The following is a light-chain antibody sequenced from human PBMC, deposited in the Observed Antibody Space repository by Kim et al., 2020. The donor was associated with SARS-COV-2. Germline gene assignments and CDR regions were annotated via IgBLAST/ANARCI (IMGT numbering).Light chain of an antibody. J-gene: IGKJ4*01. CDR1: QSISSY. CDR2: AAS. V-gene: IGKV1-39*01. CDR3: QQSYSTPLT. Sequence: ASVGDRVTITCRASQSISSYLYWYQQKPGKAPKLLIYAASSLQSGVPSRFSGSGSGTDFTLTISSLQPEDFATYYCQQSYSTPLTFGGGTKVDIK.